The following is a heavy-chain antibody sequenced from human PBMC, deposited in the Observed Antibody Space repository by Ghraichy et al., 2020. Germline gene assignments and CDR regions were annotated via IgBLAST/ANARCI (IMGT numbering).Heavy chain of an antibody. CDR2: IYYSGST. CDR1: GGSISSSSYY. CDR3: ARDENSGYDLGYFDY. Sequence: ETLSLTCTVSGGSISSSSYYWGWIRQPPGKGLEWIGSIYYSGSTYYNPSLKSRVTISVDTSKNQFSLKLSSVTAADTAVYYCARDENSGYDLGYFDYWGQGTLVTVSS. V-gene: IGHV4-39*07. D-gene: IGHD5-12*01. J-gene: IGHJ4*02.